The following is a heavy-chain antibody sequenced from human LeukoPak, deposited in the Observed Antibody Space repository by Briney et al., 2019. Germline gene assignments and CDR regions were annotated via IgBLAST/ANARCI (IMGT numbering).Heavy chain of an antibody. D-gene: IGHD3-22*01. V-gene: IGHV5-51*01. CDR1: SYSFTSYW. J-gene: IGHJ4*02. CDR3: ARGESHYYDDSGFYPYFDY. CDR2: IYPGDSDT. Sequence: GESPKISCKASSYSFTSYWIVWVRQMPGKGLEWMGTIYPGDSDTRYSPSFQGQVTLSADKSIRTAYLQLDSLKASDTAMYYCARGESHYYDDSGFYPYFDYWGQGTPVTVSS.